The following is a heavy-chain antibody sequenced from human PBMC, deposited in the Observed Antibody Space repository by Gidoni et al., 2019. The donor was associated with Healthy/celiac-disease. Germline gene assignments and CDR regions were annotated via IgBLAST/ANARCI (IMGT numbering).Heavy chain of an antibody. D-gene: IGHD5-12*01. CDR2: INPNSGGT. V-gene: IGHV1-2*02. CDR1: GYTFPGYH. CDR3: ARDYGGYSGYDDYYYYGMDV. Sequence: QVQLVQPGAEVTKPGASVQVSCKASGYTFPGYHLPWVRQAPGQRLAWMGWINPNSGGTNYAQKCQGRVARTRDTSSSTAYMELSRLRSDETAVYYCARDYGGYSGYDDYYYYGMDVWGQGTTVTVSS. J-gene: IGHJ6*02.